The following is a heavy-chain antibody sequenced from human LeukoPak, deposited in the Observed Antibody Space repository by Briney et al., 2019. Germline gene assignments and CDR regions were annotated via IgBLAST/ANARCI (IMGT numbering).Heavy chain of an antibody. J-gene: IGHJ4*02. D-gene: IGHD2-2*02. Sequence: GGSLRLSCAAPGFTFSSYGMHWVRQAPGKGLEWVAVISYDGSNKYYADSVKGRFTISRDNSKNTLYLQMNSLRAEDTAVYYCAKDPCSSTSCYMEYWGQGTLVTVSS. CDR2: ISYDGSNK. V-gene: IGHV3-30*18. CDR1: GFTFSSYG. CDR3: AKDPCSSTSCYMEY.